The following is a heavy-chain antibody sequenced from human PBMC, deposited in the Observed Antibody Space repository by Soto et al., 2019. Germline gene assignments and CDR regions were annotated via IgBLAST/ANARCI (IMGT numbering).Heavy chain of an antibody. CDR3: ARHGAPAAFDI. V-gene: IGHV4-31*03. J-gene: IGHJ3*02. Sequence: QVQLQESGPGLVKPSQTLSLTCTVSGGSISSGGYYWSWIRQHPGKGLEWIGYIYYSGSTYYNPPRKSRVTISVDTSKNQFSLKLSSVTAADTAVYYCARHGAPAAFDIWGQGTMVTVSS. D-gene: IGHD4-17*01. CDR2: IYYSGST. CDR1: GGSISSGGYY.